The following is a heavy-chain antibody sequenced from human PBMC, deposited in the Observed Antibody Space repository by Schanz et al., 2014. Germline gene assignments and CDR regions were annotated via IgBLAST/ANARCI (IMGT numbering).Heavy chain of an antibody. CDR1: GFNFSDYA. CDR3: ARVDSSGYFFDN. J-gene: IGHJ4*02. CDR2: ISGSGGST. V-gene: IGHV3-23*01. D-gene: IGHD3-22*01. Sequence: EVHLLESGGGLVPPGGSLRLSCAASGFNFSDYAMTWVRQAPGKGLEWVIVISGSGGSTYYADSVRGRFTMSRDNSKNTVHLQMSSLRVEDTAVYYCARVDSSGYFFDNWGQGTRVTVSS.